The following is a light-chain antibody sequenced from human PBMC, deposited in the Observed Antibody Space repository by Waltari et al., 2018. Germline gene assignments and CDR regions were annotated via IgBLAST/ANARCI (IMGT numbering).Light chain of an antibody. CDR2: DTS. V-gene: IGKV3-11*01. CDR1: QSVTNY. J-gene: IGKJ4*01. CDR3: QQRRDWPLT. Sequence: DIVLTQSPAILSLSPGERASLSCSASQSVTNYLAWYQQKPGQAPRLLIYDTSNRATGIPARFSGSGFGTDFTLTISSLEPEDFAVYYCQQRRDWPLTFGGGTKVEIK.